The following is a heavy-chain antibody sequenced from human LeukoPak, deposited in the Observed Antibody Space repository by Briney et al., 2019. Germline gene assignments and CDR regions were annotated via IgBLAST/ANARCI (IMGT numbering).Heavy chain of an antibody. D-gene: IGHD4-17*01. V-gene: IGHV4-59*01. CDR2: THESGTT. J-gene: IGHJ5*02. CDR1: GSSISSFF. CDR3: ARSRGGYGDYGSWFDP. Sequence: KPSETLSLTCTVSGSSISSFFWNWIRQPPGKGLEWIAFTHESGTTNYNPSLKSRVTMSLDTSKNQFSLRLSSVTTADTAFYYCARSRGGYGDYGSWFDPWGQGTLVNVSP.